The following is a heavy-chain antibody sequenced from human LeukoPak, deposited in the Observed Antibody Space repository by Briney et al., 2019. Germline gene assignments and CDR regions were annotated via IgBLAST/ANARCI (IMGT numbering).Heavy chain of an antibody. J-gene: IGHJ3*02. D-gene: IGHD3-10*01. V-gene: IGHV3-23*01. CDR3: AKDLELWFGELLGDDAFDI. CDR1: GFTFSSYA. CDR2: ISGSGGST. Sequence: PGGSLRLSCAASGFTFSSYAMSWVRQAPGKGLEWVSAISGSGGSTYYADSVKGRFTISRDNSKNTLYLQMNSLRAEDTAVYYCAKDLELWFGELLGDDAFDIWVQGTMVTVSS.